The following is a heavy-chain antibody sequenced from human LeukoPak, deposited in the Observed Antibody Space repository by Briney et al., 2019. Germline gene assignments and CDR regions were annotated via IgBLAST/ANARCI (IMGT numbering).Heavy chain of an antibody. V-gene: IGHV4-39*07. CDR2: IYYSGST. CDR3: ARSYCGGDCYYP. D-gene: IGHD2-21*02. J-gene: IGHJ5*02. Sequence: SETLSLTCTVSGGSISSSSYYWGWIRQPPGKGLEWIGSIYYSGSTYYNPSLKSRVTISVDTSKNQFSLKLSSVTAADTAVYYCARSYCGGDCYYPWGQGTLVTVSP. CDR1: GGSISSSSYY.